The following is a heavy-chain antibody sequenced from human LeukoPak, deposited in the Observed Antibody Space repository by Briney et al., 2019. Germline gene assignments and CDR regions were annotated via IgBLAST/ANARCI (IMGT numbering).Heavy chain of an antibody. V-gene: IGHV4-39*01. J-gene: IGHJ4*02. D-gene: IGHD5-12*01. CDR3: ARRRGYDHFDY. CDR2: MYYSVRT. Sequence: SETLSLTCTVSGGSISSSSYYWCWIRQPPGKGLEWIGNMYYSVRTYYNPSLKSRVTISVDTSKNQFSLKLSSVTAADTAVYYCARRRGYDHFDYWGQGTLVSGS. CDR1: GGSISSSSYY.